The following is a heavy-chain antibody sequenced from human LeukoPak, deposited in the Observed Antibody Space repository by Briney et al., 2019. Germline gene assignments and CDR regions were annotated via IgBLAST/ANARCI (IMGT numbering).Heavy chain of an antibody. Sequence: PSETLSLTCTVSGGSISSYYWSWIRQPPGKGLEWIGYIYYSGSTNYNPSLKSRVTISVDTSKNQFSLKLSSVTAADTAVYYCARQYSDISTGYYEFDPWGQGTLVTVSS. CDR1: GGSISSYY. CDR3: ARQYSDISTGYYEFDP. J-gene: IGHJ5*02. CDR2: IYYSGST. D-gene: IGHD3-9*01. V-gene: IGHV4-59*08.